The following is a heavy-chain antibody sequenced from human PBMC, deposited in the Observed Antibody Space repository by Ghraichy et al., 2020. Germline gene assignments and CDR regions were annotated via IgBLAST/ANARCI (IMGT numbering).Heavy chain of an antibody. D-gene: IGHD1-1*01. Sequence: GGSLRLSCAASGFTFSSYWMHWVRQAPGKGLVWVSRINSDGSSTSYADSVKGRFTISRDNAKNTLYLQMNSLRAEDTAVYYCARAVQHYYYYGMDVWGQGTTVTVSS. CDR2: INSDGSST. J-gene: IGHJ6*02. CDR1: GFTFSSYW. V-gene: IGHV3-74*01. CDR3: ARAVQHYYYYGMDV.